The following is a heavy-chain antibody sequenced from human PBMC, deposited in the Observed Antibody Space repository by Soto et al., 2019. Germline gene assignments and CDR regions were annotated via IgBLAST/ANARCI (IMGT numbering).Heavy chain of an antibody. Sequence: GGSLRLSCAASGFTFSSYAMSWVRQAPGKGLEWVSTITRSGTTPYADSVRGRFTISRDNSRNTVYLQMNSLRADDTAVYYCAKDRLAGGFDYWGKGTLVTVSS. V-gene: IGHV3-23*01. CDR3: AKDRLAGGFDY. J-gene: IGHJ4*02. CDR1: GFTFSSYA. D-gene: IGHD3-16*01. CDR2: ITRSGTT.